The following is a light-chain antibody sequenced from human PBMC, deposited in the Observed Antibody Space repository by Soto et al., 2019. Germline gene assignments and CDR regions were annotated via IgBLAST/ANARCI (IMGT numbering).Light chain of an antibody. J-gene: IGKJ5*01. CDR1: HTISSSY. V-gene: IGKV3-15*01. CDR3: QQYKNWPPIT. Sequence: EIVLTQSPGTLSLSPGERATLSCRASHTISSSYLAWYQQKPGQAPRLLMYGASTRATGIPARFSGSGSGTEFTLTISSLQSEDFAVYYCQQYKNWPPITFGQGTRLEIK. CDR2: GAS.